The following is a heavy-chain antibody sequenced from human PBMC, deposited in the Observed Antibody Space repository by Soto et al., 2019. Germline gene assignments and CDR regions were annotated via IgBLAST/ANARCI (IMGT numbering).Heavy chain of an antibody. CDR1: GFTFCSYW. J-gene: IGHJ4*02. V-gene: IGHV3-7*03. Sequence: PGGSLRLSCAASGFTFCSYWMSWIRQAPGKGLEWVANIKQDGSEKYYVDSVKGRFTISRDNAKNSLYLQMNSLRAEDTAVYYCARYGSGYYYRSVNFDYWGQGXLVTVSS. D-gene: IGHD3-22*01. CDR3: ARYGSGYYYRSVNFDY. CDR2: IKQDGSEK.